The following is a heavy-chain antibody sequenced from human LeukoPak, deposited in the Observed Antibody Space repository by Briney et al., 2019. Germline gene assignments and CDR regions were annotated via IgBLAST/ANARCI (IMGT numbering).Heavy chain of an antibody. CDR2: ISSSSSYI. CDR1: GFTFSSYS. D-gene: IGHD5-12*01. CDR3: AREYTGSDYFDY. V-gene: IGHV3-21*01. J-gene: IGHJ4*02. Sequence: KPGGSLRLSCAASGFTFSSYSMNWVRQAPGKGLEWVSSISSSSSYIYYADSVKGRFTISRDNAKNSLYLQMNSLRAEDTAVYYCAREYTGSDYFDYWGQGTLVTVSS.